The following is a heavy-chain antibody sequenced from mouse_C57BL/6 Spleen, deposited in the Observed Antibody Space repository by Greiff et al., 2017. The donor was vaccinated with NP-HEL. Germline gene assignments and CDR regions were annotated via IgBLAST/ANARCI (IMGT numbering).Heavy chain of an antibody. CDR2: IDPETGGT. CDR1: GYTFTDYE. Sequence: QVQLQQSGAELVRPGASVTLSCKASGYTFTDYEMHWVKQTPVHGLEWIGAIDPETGGTAYNQKFKGKAILTADKSSSTAYMELRSLTSEDSAVYYCTRNYEGAMDYWGQGTSVTVSS. V-gene: IGHV1-15*01. CDR3: TRNYEGAMDY. J-gene: IGHJ4*01. D-gene: IGHD1-1*01.